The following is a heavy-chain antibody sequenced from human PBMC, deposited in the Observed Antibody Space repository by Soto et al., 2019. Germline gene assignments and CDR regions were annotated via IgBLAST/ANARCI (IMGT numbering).Heavy chain of an antibody. V-gene: IGHV5-10-1*01. D-gene: IGHD3-22*01. J-gene: IGHJ4*02. CDR2: IDPSDSQT. CDR1: GDSCSGYW. Sequence: GQPRKVSCKGAGDSCSGYWITRVRQKPGKGLEWMGRIDPSDSQTYYSPSFRGHVTISVTKSITTVFLQWSSLRASDTAMYYCARQIYDSDTGPNFQYYFDSWGQGTPVTVSS. CDR3: ARQIYDSDTGPNFQYYFDS.